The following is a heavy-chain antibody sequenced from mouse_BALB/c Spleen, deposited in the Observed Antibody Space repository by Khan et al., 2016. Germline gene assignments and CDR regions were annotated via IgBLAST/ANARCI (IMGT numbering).Heavy chain of an antibody. CDR1: GFSLTSYG. CDR3: ARLESI. V-gene: IGHV2-9*02. CDR2: IWAGGST. J-gene: IGHJ2*01. Sequence: QVQLKESGPGLVAPSQSLSITCTVSGFSLTSYGVHWVRQPPGKGLVLLGVIWAGGSTNYNSALMYSLSISKDNSKIQVFVKMSSLQNDDTASYYSARLESIWGQGTTLTITS.